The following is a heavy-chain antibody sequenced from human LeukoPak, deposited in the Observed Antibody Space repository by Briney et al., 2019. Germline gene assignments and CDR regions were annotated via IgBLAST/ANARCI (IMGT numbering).Heavy chain of an antibody. D-gene: IGHD2-15*01. CDR2: INPNSGGT. CDR1: GYTFTGYY. V-gene: IGHV1-2*06. CDR3: ARAQVYCSGGGCPYFDY. J-gene: IGHJ4*02. Sequence: ASVKVSCKASGYTFTGYYMHWVRQAPGQGLEWMGRINPNSGGTNYAQKFQGRVTMTRDTSISTAYMELSRLRSDDTAVYYCARAQVYCSGGGCPYFDYWGQGTLVTVSS.